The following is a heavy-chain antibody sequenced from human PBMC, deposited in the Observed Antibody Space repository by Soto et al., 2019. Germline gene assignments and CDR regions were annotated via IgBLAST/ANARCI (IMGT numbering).Heavy chain of an antibody. D-gene: IGHD7-27*01. V-gene: IGHV2-5*02. CDR3: AHFTVGTLDF. Sequence: GSGPTLVNPTQTLTLTCTFSGFSLTTTGVGVGWFRQPPGKAPEWLGVLYWDDDKRISSSLKSRLTLTKDTTNDQVVLTLTDVGPVDAAIYYCAHFTVGTLDFWGQGTMVTVSS. CDR2: LYWDDDK. CDR1: GFSLTTTGVG. J-gene: IGHJ4*02.